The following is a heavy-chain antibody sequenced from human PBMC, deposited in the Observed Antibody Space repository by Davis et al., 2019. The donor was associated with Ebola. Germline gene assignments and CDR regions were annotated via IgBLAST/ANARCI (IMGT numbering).Heavy chain of an antibody. CDR2: INPSGGST. D-gene: IGHD3-10*01. Sequence: ASVQVSCKASGYTFTSSYMHWVRQAPGQGLEWMGIINPSGGSTSYAQKFQGRVTMTRDTSTSTVYMELSSLRSEDTAVYYCAVSWESGSYSTYFDYWGQGTLVTVSS. CDR1: GYTFTSSY. J-gene: IGHJ4*02. CDR3: AVSWESGSYSTYFDY. V-gene: IGHV1-46*03.